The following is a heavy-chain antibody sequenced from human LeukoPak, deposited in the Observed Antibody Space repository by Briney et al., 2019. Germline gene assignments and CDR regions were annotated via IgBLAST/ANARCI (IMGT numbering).Heavy chain of an antibody. D-gene: IGHD6-19*01. V-gene: IGHV1-46*01. CDR3: ARDRRDSSGWSAFDY. J-gene: IGHJ4*02. CDR2: INPSGGST. CDR1: GYTLTSYY. Sequence: ASVKVSCKASGYTLTSYYMHWVRQAPGQGLEWMGIINPSGGSTSYAQKFQGRVTMTRDTSTSTVYMELSSLRSEDTAVYYCARDRRDSSGWSAFDYWGQGTLVTVSS.